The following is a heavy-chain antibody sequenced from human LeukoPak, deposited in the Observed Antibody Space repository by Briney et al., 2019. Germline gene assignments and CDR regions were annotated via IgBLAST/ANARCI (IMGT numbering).Heavy chain of an antibody. CDR3: ASGASETDY. Sequence: SETLSLTCTVSGGSISSSSYYWGWIRQPPGKGLEWIGSIYYSVNTYYNPSLKSRVTISVDTSKNQFSLKLSSVTAADTAVHYCASGASETDYWGQGTLVTVSS. J-gene: IGHJ4*02. D-gene: IGHD1-14*01. V-gene: IGHV4-39*01. CDR1: GGSISSSSYY. CDR2: IYYSVNT.